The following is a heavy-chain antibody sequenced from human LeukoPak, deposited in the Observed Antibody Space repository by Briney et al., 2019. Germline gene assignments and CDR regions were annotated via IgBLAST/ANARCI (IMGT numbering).Heavy chain of an antibody. CDR3: ARDIAVAGTGVYFDY. D-gene: IGHD6-19*01. CDR2: ISAYNGNT. CDR1: GYTFTSYG. J-gene: IGHJ4*02. V-gene: IGHV1-18*01. Sequence: GASVKVSCKASGYTFTSYGISWVRQAPGQGLEWMGWISAYNGNTNYAQKLQGRVTMTTDTSTSTAYMELRSLRSDDTAVYYCARDIAVAGTGVYFDYWGQGTLVTVSS.